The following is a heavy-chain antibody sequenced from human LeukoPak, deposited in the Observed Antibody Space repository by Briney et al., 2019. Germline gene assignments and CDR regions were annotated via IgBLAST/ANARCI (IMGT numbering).Heavy chain of an antibody. D-gene: IGHD3-22*01. V-gene: IGHV3-74*01. J-gene: IGHJ4*02. Sequence: TGGSLRLSCAASGFTFSSYWMHWVRQAPGKGLVWVSRINSDGSSTSYADSVKGRFTISRDNAKNTLYLQMNSLRAEDTAVYYCARERSSGYYCDYWGQGTLVTVSS. CDR2: INSDGSST. CDR1: GFTFSSYW. CDR3: ARERSSGYYCDY.